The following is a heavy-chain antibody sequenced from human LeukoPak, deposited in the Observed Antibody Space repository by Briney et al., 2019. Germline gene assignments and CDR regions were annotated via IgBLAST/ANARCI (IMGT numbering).Heavy chain of an antibody. CDR3: ARAGGPSIYSLFYFDN. V-gene: IGHV4-30-4*08. D-gene: IGHD2-15*01. Sequence: SETLSLTCNVSGASINSGDYYWSWIRQPPGKGLEWIGYIYSGGSTYYNPSLKSRVSLSEDTSKNQISLKVNSVTAADTAVYFCARAGGPSIYSLFYFDNWGQGALVTVSS. CDR2: IYSGGST. J-gene: IGHJ4*02. CDR1: GASINSGDYY.